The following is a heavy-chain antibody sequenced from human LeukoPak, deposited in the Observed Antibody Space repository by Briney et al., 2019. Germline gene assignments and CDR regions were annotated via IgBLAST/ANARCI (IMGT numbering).Heavy chain of an antibody. J-gene: IGHJ4*02. CDR2: IYTSGSI. V-gene: IGHV4-4*07. CDR3: ARGMVRGDTIDY. D-gene: IGHD2-21*01. Sequence: KASETLSLTCTVSGGSISSYYWSWIRQPAGKGLEWIGRIYTSGSINYNPSLKSRVTISVDTSKNQFSLKLSSVTAADTAVYYCARGMVRGDTIDYWGQGTLVTVSS. CDR1: GGSISSYY.